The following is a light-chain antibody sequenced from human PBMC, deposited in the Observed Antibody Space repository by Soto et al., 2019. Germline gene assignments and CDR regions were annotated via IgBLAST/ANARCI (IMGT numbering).Light chain of an antibody. CDR1: SSNIGAGYD. CDR3: QSYDSSLTVV. Sequence: QSVLTQPPSVSGAPGQRVTISCTGSSSNIGAGYDVHWYQQDPGTAPKLLIYGNINRPSGVPDRFSGSKSGTSASLAITGLEADDEADYYCQSYDSSLTVVFGGGTKLTVL. J-gene: IGLJ2*01. V-gene: IGLV1-40*01. CDR2: GNI.